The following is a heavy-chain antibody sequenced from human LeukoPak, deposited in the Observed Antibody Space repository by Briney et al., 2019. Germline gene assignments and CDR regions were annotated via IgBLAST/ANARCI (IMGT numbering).Heavy chain of an antibody. J-gene: IGHJ4*02. D-gene: IGHD3-3*01. V-gene: IGHV3-33*01. CDR1: GFTFSSYG. Sequence: PGGSLRLSCAASGFTFSSYGMHWVRQAPGKGLEWVAVIWYDGSNKYYADSMKGRFTISRDNSKNTLYLQMNSLRAEDTAVYYCARDARSGYDYFDYWGQGTLVTVSS. CDR3: ARDARSGYDYFDY. CDR2: IWYDGSNK.